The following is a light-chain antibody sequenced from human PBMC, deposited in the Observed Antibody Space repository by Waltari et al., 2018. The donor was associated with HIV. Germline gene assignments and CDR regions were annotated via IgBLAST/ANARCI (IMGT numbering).Light chain of an antibody. J-gene: IGLJ3*02. Sequence: QSVLTQPPSASGAPGHRVIIPCFGTRSTIETNPKICYQHLPGTAPRLLIDDNNQRPSGVPDRFSGSKSGTSGSLAISGLQSEDETDYYCATWDDTQNGWVFCAGTKLTVL. CDR2: DNN. CDR1: RSTIETNP. V-gene: IGLV1-44*01. CDR3: ATWDDTQNGWV.